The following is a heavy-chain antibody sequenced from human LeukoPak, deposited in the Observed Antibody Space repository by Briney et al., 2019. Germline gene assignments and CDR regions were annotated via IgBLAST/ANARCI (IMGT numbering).Heavy chain of an antibody. CDR3: ARVMIYYYYMDV. CDR2: IYPGDSEI. D-gene: IGHD2-21*01. J-gene: IGHJ6*03. CDR1: GYIFTSYW. Sequence: GESLKISXKGSGYIFTSYWIGWVRQMPGKGLEWMGIIYPGDSEIRYSPSFQGQVTISADKSISTAYLQWSSLRASDTAMYYSARVMIYYYYMDVWGKGTTVTVSS. V-gene: IGHV5-51*01.